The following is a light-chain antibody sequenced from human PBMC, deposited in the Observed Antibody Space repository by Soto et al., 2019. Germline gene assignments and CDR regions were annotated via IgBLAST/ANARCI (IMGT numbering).Light chain of an antibody. CDR1: QDIGTY. CDR2: AAA. V-gene: IGKV1-9*01. J-gene: IGKJ3*01. CDR3: QKLNGDPPFT. Sequence: IQLTQSPSSLSASVGDRVTITCRANQDIGTYLGWYQQIAGKAPKLLISAAATLQPAVPSRFSGSGSATDFTLTISSLQPEDFATYYCQKLNGDPPFTFGPGTTVEIK.